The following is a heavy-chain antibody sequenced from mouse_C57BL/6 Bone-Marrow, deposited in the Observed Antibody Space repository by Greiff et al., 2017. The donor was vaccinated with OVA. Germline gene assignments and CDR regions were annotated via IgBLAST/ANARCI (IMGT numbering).Heavy chain of an antibody. CDR1: GFNIKDDY. V-gene: IGHV14-4*01. Sequence: EVQLQQSGAELVRPGASVKLSCTASGFNIKDDYMHWVKQRPEQGLEWIGWIDPENGDTEYASKFQGKATITADTSSNTAYLQLSSLTSEDTAVYCCTAFYDGYWYFDVWGTGTTVTVSS. J-gene: IGHJ1*03. CDR2: IDPENGDT. CDR3: TAFYDGYWYFDV. D-gene: IGHD2-3*01.